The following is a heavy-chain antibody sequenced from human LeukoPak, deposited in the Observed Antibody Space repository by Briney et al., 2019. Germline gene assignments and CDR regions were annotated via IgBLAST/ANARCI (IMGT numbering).Heavy chain of an antibody. CDR2: ISGNNDNT. CDR3: ARDGYFDY. CDR1: GYTFTSYG. J-gene: IGHJ4*02. V-gene: IGHV1-18*01. Sequence: ASVKVSCKASGYTFTSYGIGWVRQAPGQGLEWMGWISGNNDNTNYAQKIQGRVTMTTDTSTSTAYMELRSLRSDDTAVYCCARDGYFDYWGQGTLVTVSS.